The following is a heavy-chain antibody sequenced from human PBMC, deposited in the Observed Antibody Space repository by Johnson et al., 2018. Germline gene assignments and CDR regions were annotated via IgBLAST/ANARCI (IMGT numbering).Heavy chain of an antibody. CDR1: GFTFSSYA. D-gene: IGHD7-27*01. J-gene: IGHJ3*02. Sequence: VQLQESGGGLVQXGGSLGLSCAASGFTFSSYAMSWVRQAPGKGLYWVSAICGRAGGGATYYADPGKGRFTISRDNSKDTLYLQLNSLRVEDTGNYYCARPPGRRLDIWGQGTMVTVS. V-gene: IGHV3-23*01. CDR3: ARPPGRRLDI. CDR2: ICGRAGGGAT.